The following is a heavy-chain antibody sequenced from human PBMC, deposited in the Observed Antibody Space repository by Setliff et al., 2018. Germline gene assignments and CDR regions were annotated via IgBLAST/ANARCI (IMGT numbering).Heavy chain of an antibody. Sequence: GGSLRLSCAASGFVVSNNEMSWVRQAPEKGLEWVSVTYASGATNYADSVKGRFTISRGNAKNSLYLQMNSLRAEDTAMYYCARDQRDNWATTRYYNYGMDVWGQGTTVTAP. CDR3: ARDQRDNWATTRYYNYGMDV. CDR2: TYASGAT. CDR1: GFVVSNNE. D-gene: IGHD2-2*01. J-gene: IGHJ6*02. V-gene: IGHV3-53*01.